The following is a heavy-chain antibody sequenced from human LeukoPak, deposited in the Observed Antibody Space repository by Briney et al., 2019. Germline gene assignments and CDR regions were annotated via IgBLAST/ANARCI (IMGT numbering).Heavy chain of an antibody. CDR2: ISYSGST. CDR3: ARVVRGDHTWGSYYYDH. D-gene: IGHD3-16*01. V-gene: IGHV4-59*07. CDR1: GDSLSSYH. J-gene: IGHJ4*02. Sequence: SDTLSLTCTVSGDSLSSYHWSWIRQPPGKGLDWIGYISYSGSTNYNPPLKSRVTISVDTSKNQFSLRLSSVTAADTAVYYCARVVRGDHTWGSYYYDHWGKGTLVSVSS.